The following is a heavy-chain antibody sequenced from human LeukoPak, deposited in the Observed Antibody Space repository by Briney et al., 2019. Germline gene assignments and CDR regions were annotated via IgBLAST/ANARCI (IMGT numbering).Heavy chain of an antibody. D-gene: IGHD3-22*01. V-gene: IGHV3-33*01. J-gene: IGHJ3*02. CDR2: IWYDGSNK. CDR3: ARVRKITMIKGGAFDI. CDR1: GFTFSSYG. Sequence: PGGSLRLSCAASGFTFSSYGMHWVRQAPGKGLEWVAVIWYDGSNKYYADSVKGRFTISRDNAKNSLYLQMNSLRAEDTAVYYCARVRKITMIKGGAFDIWGQGTMVTVSS.